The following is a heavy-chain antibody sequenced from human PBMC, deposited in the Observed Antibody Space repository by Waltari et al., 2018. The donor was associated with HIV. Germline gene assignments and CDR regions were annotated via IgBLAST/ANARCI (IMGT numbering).Heavy chain of an antibody. CDR2: IYYSGST. CDR1: GGSISSSSYY. Sequence: QLQLQESGPGLVKPSETLSLTCTVSGGSISSSSYYWGWIRQPPGKGLEWIGSIYYSGSTYYTPSLKSRVTISVDTSKNQFSLKLSSVTAADTAVYYCARDPLYDSSGYWGQGTLVTVSS. CDR3: ARDPLYDSSGY. V-gene: IGHV4-39*07. J-gene: IGHJ4*02. D-gene: IGHD3-22*01.